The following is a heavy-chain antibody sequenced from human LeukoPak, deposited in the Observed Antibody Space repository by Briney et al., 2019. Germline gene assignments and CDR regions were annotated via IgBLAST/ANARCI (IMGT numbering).Heavy chain of an antibody. CDR1: GYTLTELS. Sequence: ASVKVSCKVSGYTLTELSMHWVRQAPGKGLEWMGGFDPEDGETIYAQKFQGRVTMTEDTSTDTAYMELSSLRSEDTAVYYCARGAVYYDSSGPRYYYYYYMDVWGKGTTVTVSS. J-gene: IGHJ6*03. CDR2: FDPEDGET. V-gene: IGHV1-24*01. CDR3: ARGAVYYDSSGPRYYYYYYMDV. D-gene: IGHD3-22*01.